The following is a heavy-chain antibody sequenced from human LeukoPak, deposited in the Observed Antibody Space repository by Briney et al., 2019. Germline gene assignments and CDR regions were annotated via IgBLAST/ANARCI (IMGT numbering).Heavy chain of an antibody. CDR3: TTDAPYYYGSGAKPDAFDL. CDR2: IKSKISGGTT. Sequence: PGGSLRLSCAASGFTFSNAWMYWARQAPGKGLEWVGRIKSKISGGTTDYAAPVKGRFTISRDDSKNTPYLQMNSLKTEDTAVYYCTTDAPYYYGSGAKPDAFDLWGQGTMVTVSS. V-gene: IGHV3-15*01. D-gene: IGHD3-10*01. CDR1: GFTFSNAW. J-gene: IGHJ3*01.